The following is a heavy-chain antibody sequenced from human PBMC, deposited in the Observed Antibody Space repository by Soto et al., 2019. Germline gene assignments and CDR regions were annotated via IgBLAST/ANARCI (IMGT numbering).Heavy chain of an antibody. CDR1: AFTFSNAW. Sequence: RLSCAASAFTFSNAWMSWVRQAPGKGLEWVGRIKSKTDGGTTDYAAPVKGRFTISRDDSKNTLYLQMNSLKTEDTAVYYCTTAYYDRSRGYYFYSGMDVWGQGTTVTVSS. D-gene: IGHD3-22*01. V-gene: IGHV3-15*01. CDR3: TTAYYDRSRGYYFYSGMDV. CDR2: IKSKTDGGTT. J-gene: IGHJ6*02.